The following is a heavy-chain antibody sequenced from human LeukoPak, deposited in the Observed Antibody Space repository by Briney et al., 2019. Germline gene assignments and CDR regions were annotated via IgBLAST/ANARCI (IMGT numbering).Heavy chain of an antibody. V-gene: IGHV3-48*02. CDR2: ISSSSSTI. J-gene: IGHJ4*02. CDR1: GFTFSSYS. D-gene: IGHD4-17*01. Sequence: GGSLRLSCAASGFTFSSYSMNWVRQAPGKGLEWVSYISSSSSTIYYADSVKGRFTISRDNAKNSLYLQMNRLRDEDTAVYYCARVYGDSGFDYWGQGTLVTVSS. CDR3: ARVYGDSGFDY.